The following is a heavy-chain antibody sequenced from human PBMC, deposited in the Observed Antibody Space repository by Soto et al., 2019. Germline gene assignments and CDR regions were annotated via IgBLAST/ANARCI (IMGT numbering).Heavy chain of an antibody. CDR1: GFTFSSYS. CDR2: ISSSSTTK. V-gene: IGHV3-48*01. J-gene: IGHJ5*02. Sequence: EVQLVESGGGLVQPGGSLRLSCAASGFTFSSYSMNWVRQAPGKGLEWVSYISSSSTTKYYADSVKGRFTISRDNAKNSLYLQMNSLRAEDTAVYYCARYRCSGSNCLNWFDPWGQGTLVTVSS. D-gene: IGHD2-15*01. CDR3: ARYRCSGSNCLNWFDP.